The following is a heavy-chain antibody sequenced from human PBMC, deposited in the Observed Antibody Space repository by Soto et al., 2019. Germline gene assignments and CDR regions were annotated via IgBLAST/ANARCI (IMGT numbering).Heavy chain of an antibody. Sequence: ASETLSLTCAPYGGSFSAYYWGWIRQPPGKGLEWIGEINHRGSTNYNPSLKSRVTISVDTSKNQFSLKLRSVTAADTAVYYCARGRYYDFWSGYLTYYYYYVMDVWGQGTTVTVSS. CDR1: GGSFSAYY. CDR2: INHRGST. V-gene: IGHV4-34*01. D-gene: IGHD3-3*01. J-gene: IGHJ6*02. CDR3: ARGRYYDFWSGYLTYYYYYVMDV.